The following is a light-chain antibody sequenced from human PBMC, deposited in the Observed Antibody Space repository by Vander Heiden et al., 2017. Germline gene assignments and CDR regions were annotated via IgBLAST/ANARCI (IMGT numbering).Light chain of an antibody. Sequence: SYELTQPPSVSVSPGQTARITCSGDALPKQYAYWYQQKPGQAPVLVIDKDSERPSGIPERFSGSSSGTTATLTISGVQAEEEADYYCQSADSSGTYVVFGGGTKLTVL. CDR3: QSADSSGTYVV. J-gene: IGLJ2*01. CDR1: ALPKQY. CDR2: KDS. V-gene: IGLV3-25*02.